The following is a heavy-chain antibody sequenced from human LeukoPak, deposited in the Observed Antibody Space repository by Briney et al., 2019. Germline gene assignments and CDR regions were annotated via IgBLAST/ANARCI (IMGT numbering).Heavy chain of an antibody. Sequence: ASVKVSCKASGYTFTSYDINWVRQATGQGLEWMGWMNPNSGNTGYAQKFQGRVTITRNTSISTAYMELSSLRSEDTAVYYCARAHFQQAVAGTWALGYWGQGTLVTVSS. J-gene: IGHJ4*02. V-gene: IGHV1-8*03. D-gene: IGHD6-19*01. CDR1: GYTFTSYD. CDR3: ARAHFQQAVAGTWALGY. CDR2: MNPNSGNT.